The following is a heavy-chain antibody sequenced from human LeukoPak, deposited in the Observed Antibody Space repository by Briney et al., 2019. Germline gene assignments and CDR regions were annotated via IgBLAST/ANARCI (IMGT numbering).Heavy chain of an antibody. V-gene: IGHV3-23*01. J-gene: IGHJ4*02. CDR1: GFTFSSYA. Sequence: GGSLRLSCAASGFTFSSYAMSWVRQAPGKGLEWVSAISGSGGSTYYADSVKGRFTISRDNSKNTLYLQMNSLRAEDMAVYYCAKDLYYYDSSGYLDYWGQGTLVTVSS. CDR3: AKDLYYYDSSGYLDY. CDR2: ISGSGGST. D-gene: IGHD3-22*01.